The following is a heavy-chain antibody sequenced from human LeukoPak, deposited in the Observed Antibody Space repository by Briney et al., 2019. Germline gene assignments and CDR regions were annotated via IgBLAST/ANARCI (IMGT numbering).Heavy chain of an antibody. CDR1: EYTFNSYV. D-gene: IGHD4-17*01. CDR3: ARDRGDYAHYYYAMDV. V-gene: IGHV7-4-1*02. J-gene: IGHJ6*02. Sequence: GASVKVSCKASEYTFNSYVMNWVRQAPGQGLEWMGWINTNTGNPTYAQGFTGRFVFSLDTSVSTAYLQINSLKAEDTAVYYCARDRGDYAHYYYAMDVWGQGTTVTVSS. CDR2: INTNTGNP.